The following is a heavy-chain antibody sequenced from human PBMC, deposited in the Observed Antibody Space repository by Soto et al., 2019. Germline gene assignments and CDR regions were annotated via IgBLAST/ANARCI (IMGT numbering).Heavy chain of an antibody. D-gene: IGHD3-16*02. J-gene: IGHJ4*02. CDR3: ARSAISPFGGLIGPFDY. CDR2: INAGNGNT. CDR1: GYTFTGYA. Sequence: QVKLVQSGAEEKKPGASVKVSCEASGYTFTGYAIHWVRQAPGQRLEWMGWINAGNGNTKYSQKFQGRVTITRDTSARTAYMELSSLRSEDTAVYYCARSAISPFGGLIGPFDYWGQGNLVIVSS. V-gene: IGHV1-3*05.